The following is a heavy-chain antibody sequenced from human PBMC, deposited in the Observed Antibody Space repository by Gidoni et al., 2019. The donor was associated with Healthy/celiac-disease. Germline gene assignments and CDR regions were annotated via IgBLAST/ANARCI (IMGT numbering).Heavy chain of an antibody. D-gene: IGHD6-13*01. J-gene: IGHJ4*02. CDR3: ARDHASYSSSWLGILDY. V-gene: IGHV3-33*01. CDR1: GFTFSSYG. CDR2: IWYDGSNK. Sequence: QVQLVESGGGVVQPGRSLRLSCAASGFTFSSYGMHWVRQAPGKGLEWVAGIWYDGSNKYYADSVKGRFTSSRDNSKNTLYLQMNSLRAEDTAVYYCARDHASYSSSWLGILDYWGQGTLVTVSS.